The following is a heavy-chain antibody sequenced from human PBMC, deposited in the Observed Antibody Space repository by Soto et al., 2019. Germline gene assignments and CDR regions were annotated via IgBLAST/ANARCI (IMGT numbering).Heavy chain of an antibody. CDR1: GYSFTSYW. J-gene: IGHJ5*02. Sequence: LKISFKGSGYSFTSYWTSWVRQMPGKGLEWMGRIDPSDSYTNYSPSFQGHVTISADKSISTAYLQWSSLKASDTAMYYCARAHDYSNPNWFDPWGQGTLVTVSS. CDR3: ARAHDYSNPNWFDP. CDR2: IDPSDSYT. D-gene: IGHD4-4*01. V-gene: IGHV5-10-1*01.